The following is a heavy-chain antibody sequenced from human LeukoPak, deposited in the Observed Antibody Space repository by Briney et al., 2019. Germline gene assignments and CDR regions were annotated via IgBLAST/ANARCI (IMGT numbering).Heavy chain of an antibody. V-gene: IGHV3-7*03. CDR3: ATPLDYYDSSGYHQGGD. CDR1: GFTFSSYW. J-gene: IGHJ4*02. CDR2: IKQDGSKK. D-gene: IGHD3-22*01. Sequence: GGSLRLSCAASGFTFSSYWMTWVRQAPGKGLEWVANIKQDGSKKNHVDSVKGRFTISRDNAKNSLYLQMNSLRAEDTAVYYCATPLDYYDSSGYHQGGDWGQGTLVTVSS.